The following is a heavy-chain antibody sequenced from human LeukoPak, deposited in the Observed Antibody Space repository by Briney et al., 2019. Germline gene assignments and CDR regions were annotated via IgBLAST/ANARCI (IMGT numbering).Heavy chain of an antibody. Sequence: PGGSLRLSCAASGFTFSSYAMSWVRQAPGKGLEWVSAISGSGGSTYYADSVKGRFTISRDDSKNTLYLQMNSLRAEDTAVYYCAKDHYYGSGIEGVWDYWGQGTLVTVSS. CDR3: AKDHYYGSGIEGVWDY. CDR2: ISGSGGST. V-gene: IGHV3-23*01. D-gene: IGHD3-10*01. J-gene: IGHJ4*02. CDR1: GFTFSSYA.